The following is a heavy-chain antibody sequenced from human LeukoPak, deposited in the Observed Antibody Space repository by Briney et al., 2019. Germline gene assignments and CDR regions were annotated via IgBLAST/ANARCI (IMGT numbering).Heavy chain of an antibody. CDR1: GFTLTSYA. V-gene: IGHV3-23*01. CDR2: ISSGGENT. CDR3: AKSEGSSSARRFDY. J-gene: IGHJ4*02. D-gene: IGHD6-19*01. Sequence: GGSLRLSCAASGFTLTSYAMSWVRQAPGKGLEWVSGISSGGENTDYADSVKGRFTISRDNSKNTLYLQVNSLRAEDRAAYYCAKSEGSSSARRFDYWGQGTLVTVSS.